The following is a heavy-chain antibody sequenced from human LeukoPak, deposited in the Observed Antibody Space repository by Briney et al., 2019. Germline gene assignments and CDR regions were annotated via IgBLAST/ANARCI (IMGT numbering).Heavy chain of an antibody. CDR2: ISYDGSNK. D-gene: IGHD3-10*01. CDR3: ARFGVWFGESYAFDI. V-gene: IGHV3-30*04. Sequence: GRSLRLSCAASGFTFSSYAMHWVRQAPGKGLEWVAVISYDGSNKYYADSVKGRFTISRDNSKNTLYLQMNSLRAEDTAVYYCARFGVWFGESYAFDIWGQGTTVTVSS. J-gene: IGHJ3*02. CDR1: GFTFSSYA.